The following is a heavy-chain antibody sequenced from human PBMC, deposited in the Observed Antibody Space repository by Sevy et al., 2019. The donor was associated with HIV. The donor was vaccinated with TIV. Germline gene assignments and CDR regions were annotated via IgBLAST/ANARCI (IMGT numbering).Heavy chain of an antibody. CDR1: GYILTELS. J-gene: IGHJ6*02. V-gene: IGHV1-24*01. CDR2: FDPEDGET. Sequence: ASVKVSCNVSGYILTELSMHWVRQAPGKGLEWMGGFDPEDGETIYAQKFQGRVTMTEDTSTDTAYMELGSLRSEDTAVYYCATWGSQPLLPRGLYYYYILDVWGQGTTVTVSS. CDR3: ATWGSQPLLPRGLYYYYILDV. D-gene: IGHD2-15*01.